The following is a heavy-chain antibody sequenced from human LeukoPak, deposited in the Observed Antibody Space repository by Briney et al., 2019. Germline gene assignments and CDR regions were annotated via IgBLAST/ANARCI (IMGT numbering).Heavy chain of an antibody. CDR1: GFTFSSYA. CDR2: ISYDGSNK. CDR3: ARESYYGSGSLDY. V-gene: IGHV3-30-3*01. J-gene: IGHJ4*02. D-gene: IGHD3-10*01. Sequence: GGSLRLSCAASGFTFSSYAMHWVRQAPGKGLEWVAVISYDGSNKYYADSVKGRFTISRDNSKNTLYLQMNSLRAEDTAVYYCARESYYGSGSLDYWGQGTLVTVSS.